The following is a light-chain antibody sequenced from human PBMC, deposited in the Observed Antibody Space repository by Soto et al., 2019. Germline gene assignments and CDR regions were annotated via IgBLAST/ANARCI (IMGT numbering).Light chain of an antibody. CDR1: SSDVGGYTY. J-gene: IGLJ1*01. V-gene: IGLV2-14*01. CDR3: SSYTSSSTLV. CDR2: EVN. Sequence: QSALTQPASVSGSPGQSITISCTGTSSDVGGYTYVSWYQQHPGKAPKLLIYEVNKRPSGVSNGFSVSKSGNTASLTISGLQAEDEADYYCSSYTSSSTLVFGTGTKVTVL.